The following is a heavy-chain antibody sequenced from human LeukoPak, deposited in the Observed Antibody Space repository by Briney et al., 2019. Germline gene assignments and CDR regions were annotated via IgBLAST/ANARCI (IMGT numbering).Heavy chain of an antibody. J-gene: IGHJ4*02. D-gene: IGHD2-8*01. CDR1: GFTFSSYW. V-gene: IGHV3-7*01. CDR2: INQDASEK. Sequence: GGSLRLSCAVSGFTFSSYWMNWIRQAPGKGLEWVANINQDASEKNYVDSVKGRFTISRDNAKSSLFLQMNDLRAEDTAVYYCAKGGRGNGEVYWGQGTLVTVSS. CDR3: AKGGRGNGEVY.